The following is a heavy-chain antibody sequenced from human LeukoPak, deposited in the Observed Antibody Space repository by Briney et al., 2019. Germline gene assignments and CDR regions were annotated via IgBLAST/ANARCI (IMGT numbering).Heavy chain of an antibody. CDR1: GGSFSGYY. CDR2: INHSGST. Sequence: SETLSLTCAVYGGSFSGYYWSWIRQPPGKGLEWIGEINHSGSTNYNPSLKSRVTISVDTSKNQFSLKLSSVTAADTAVYYCARVFRSGYYTGMGYYYMDVWGKGTTVTVSS. CDR3: ARVFRSGYYTGMGYYYMDV. V-gene: IGHV4-34*01. J-gene: IGHJ6*03. D-gene: IGHD3-3*01.